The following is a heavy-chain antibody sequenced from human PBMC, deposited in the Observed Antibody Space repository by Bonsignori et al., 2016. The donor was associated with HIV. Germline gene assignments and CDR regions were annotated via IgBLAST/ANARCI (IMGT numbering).Heavy chain of an antibody. V-gene: IGHV3-23*01. CDR2: ISGRGGST. J-gene: IGHJ2*01. D-gene: IGHD1-26*01. CDR3: AKMEVGWYFDL. CDR1: GFTFSSYA. Sequence: GGSLRLSCAAPGFTFSSYAMSWVRQAPGKGLEWVSDISGRGGSTYYADSVKGRFTISRDNSKNTLYLQMNSLRAEDTAVYYCAKMEVGWYFDLWGRGTLVTVSS.